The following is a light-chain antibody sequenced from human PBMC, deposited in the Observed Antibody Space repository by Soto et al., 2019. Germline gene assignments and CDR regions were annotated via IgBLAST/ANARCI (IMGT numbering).Light chain of an antibody. CDR1: QSISNR. J-gene: IGKJ1*01. Sequence: DIQMTQSPSTLSASVGDRVTITCGASQSISNRLAWYQQKPGKAPKVLIYDASSLESGVPSRFSGSGSGTAFILTINSLQPDDFATYCCQHYGGMWAFGQGTKVDIK. CDR2: DAS. CDR3: QHYGGMWA. V-gene: IGKV1-5*01.